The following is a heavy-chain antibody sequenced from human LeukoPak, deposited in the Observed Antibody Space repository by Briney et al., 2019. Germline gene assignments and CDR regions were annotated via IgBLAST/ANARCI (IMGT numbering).Heavy chain of an antibody. CDR1: GFTFSGYW. Sequence: GGSLRLSCAASGFTFSGYWMSWVRQAPGKGLEWVATVTQDGSEKYYVDSVKGRFTISRDNAKSSLFLQMNSLRAEDTAVYYCARLGCVRACPHGALNWWGQGTTVTVSS. J-gene: IGHJ6*02. V-gene: IGHV3-7*03. CDR2: VTQDGSEK. CDR3: ARLGCVRACPHGALNW. D-gene: IGHD3/OR15-3a*01.